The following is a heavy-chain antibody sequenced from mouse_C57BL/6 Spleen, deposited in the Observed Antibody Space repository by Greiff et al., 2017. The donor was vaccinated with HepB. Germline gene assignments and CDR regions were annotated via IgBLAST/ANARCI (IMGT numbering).Heavy chain of an antibody. CDR1: GYAFSSSW. V-gene: IGHV1-82*01. J-gene: IGHJ4*01. Sequence: VQLQQSGPELVKPGASVKISCKASGYAFSSSWMNWVKQRPGKGLEWIGRIYPGDGDTNYKGKFKGKATLTADKSSSTAYMQLSSLTSEDSAVYFCARDYDHAMDYWGQGTSVTVSS. CDR2: IYPGDGDT. CDR3: ARDYDHAMDY. D-gene: IGHD2-4*01.